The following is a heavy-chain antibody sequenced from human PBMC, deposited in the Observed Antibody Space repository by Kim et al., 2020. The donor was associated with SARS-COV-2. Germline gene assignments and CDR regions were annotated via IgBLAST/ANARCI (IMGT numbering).Heavy chain of an antibody. J-gene: IGHJ5*02. CDR2: VTNSGGVT. CDR1: GFTFHNFA. Sequence: GGSLRLSCEVSGFTFHNFAMNWVRQTPVKGLEWVSSVTNSGGVTYYAESVKGRFTISRDNSQNTLYLHMNNLRVDDTAMYYCVKGGAGYSDSWGQGALVIVSS. V-gene: IGHV3-23*01. CDR3: VKGGAGYSDS. D-gene: IGHD5-12*01.